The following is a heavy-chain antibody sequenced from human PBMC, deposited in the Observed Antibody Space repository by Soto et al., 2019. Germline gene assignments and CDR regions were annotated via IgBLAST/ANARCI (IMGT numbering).Heavy chain of an antibody. J-gene: IGHJ4*02. D-gene: IGHD3-3*01. Sequence: QVLLVQSGAEVKKPGSSERISCRAPGGSFGNSAINGLGQTLGQGLGWLGGFIPVYRTLNYAQKFQGRVTITADESTGTAYMTLNSLASNDTAVYYCATGVIWIGYFTVDSWGQGTRVTVSS. V-gene: IGHV1-69*01. CDR2: FIPVYRTL. CDR1: GGSFGNSA. CDR3: ATGVIWIGYFTVDS.